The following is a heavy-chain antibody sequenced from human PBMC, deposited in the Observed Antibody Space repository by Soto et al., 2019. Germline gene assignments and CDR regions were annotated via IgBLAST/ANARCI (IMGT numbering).Heavy chain of an antibody. CDR1: GFSLSTSGVG. V-gene: IGHV2-5*02. CDR3: AHRSLYSSSWSFDY. Sequence: QITLKESGPTLVKPTQTLTLTCTFSGFSLSTSGVGVGWIRQPPGKALEWLALIYWDDDKRYSPSLKSRLTITKDTSKTQVVLTMTNMDPVDTATYYCAHRSLYSSSWSFDYWGQGTLVTVSS. J-gene: IGHJ4*02. CDR2: IYWDDDK. D-gene: IGHD6-13*01.